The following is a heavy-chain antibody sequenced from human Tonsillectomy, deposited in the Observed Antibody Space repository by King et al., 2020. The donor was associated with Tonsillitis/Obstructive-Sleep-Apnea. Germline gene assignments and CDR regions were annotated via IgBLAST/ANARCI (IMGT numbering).Heavy chain of an antibody. CDR3: AKGNSTMRGNYNYYYMDV. D-gene: IGHD6-13*01. Sequence: VQLVESGGGVVQPGRSLRLSCAASGFTFSSYGMHWVRQAPGKGLEWVAGISYDGSNKYYVDSVKGRFTFSRDNSKNTLYLQMNSLRAEDTAVYYCAKGNSTMRGNYNYYYMDVWGKGTTVTVSS. CDR1: GFTFSSYG. CDR2: ISYDGSNK. V-gene: IGHV3-30*18. J-gene: IGHJ6*03.